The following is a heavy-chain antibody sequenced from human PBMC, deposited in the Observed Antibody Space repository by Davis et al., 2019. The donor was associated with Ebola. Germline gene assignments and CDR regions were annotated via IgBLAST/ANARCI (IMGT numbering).Heavy chain of an antibody. J-gene: IGHJ4*02. CDR2: ITNKAAGGTT. Sequence: GESLKISCVASGFTFTNAWMSWVRQAPGKGLEWVGRITNKAAGGTTDYAAPVKRRFSISTDDSKNTLYLQMNSLKTEDTAVYYCTTVTWRGEFDNWGQGILVTVSS. V-gene: IGHV3-15*01. D-gene: IGHD3-16*01. CDR3: TTVTWRGEFDN. CDR1: GFTFTNAW.